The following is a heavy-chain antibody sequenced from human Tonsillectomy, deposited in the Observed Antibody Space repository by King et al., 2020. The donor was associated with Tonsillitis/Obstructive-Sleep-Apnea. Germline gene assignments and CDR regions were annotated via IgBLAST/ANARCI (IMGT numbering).Heavy chain of an antibody. CDR3: ARDKDTEMVSRFHYYYYDRDV. D-gene: IGHD5-18*01. Sequence: VQLVESGAEVKKPGASVKVSCKASGYTFTRHYMHWVRQAPGQGLEWMGIINPSGGSTSYAQTFQGRVTMTRDTSTSTVYMELSSLRSEDTAVYYCARDKDTEMVSRFHYYYYDRDVWGKGTTVTVSS. CDR1: GYTFTRHY. CDR2: INPSGGST. V-gene: IGHV1-46*01. J-gene: IGHJ6*03.